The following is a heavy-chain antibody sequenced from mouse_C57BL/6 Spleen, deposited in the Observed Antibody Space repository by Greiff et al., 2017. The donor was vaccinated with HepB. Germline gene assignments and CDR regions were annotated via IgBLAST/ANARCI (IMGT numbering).Heavy chain of an antibody. CDR1: GYTFTSYW. V-gene: IGHV1-55*01. J-gene: IGHJ3*01. D-gene: IGHD2-4*01. Sequence: QVQLQQPGAELVKPGASVKMSCKASGYTFTSYWITWVKQRPGQGLEWIGDIYPGSGSTNYNEKFKSKATLTVDTSSSTAYMQLSSLTSEDSAVYYCAREDYDYDGWFAYWGRGALVTVSA. CDR2: IYPGSGST. CDR3: AREDYDYDGWFAY.